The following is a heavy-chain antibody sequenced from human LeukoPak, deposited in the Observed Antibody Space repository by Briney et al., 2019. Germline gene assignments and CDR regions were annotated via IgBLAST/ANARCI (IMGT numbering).Heavy chain of an antibody. J-gene: IGHJ6*03. Sequence: PSETLSLTCTVSGGSISSYYWSWIRQPAGKGLEWIGRIYTSGSTNYNPSLKSRVTISVDKSKNQFSLKLSSVTAADTAVYYCARGPPYYYGSGYYYYMDAWGKGTTVTVSS. D-gene: IGHD3-10*01. CDR1: GGSISSYY. V-gene: IGHV4-4*07. CDR3: ARGPPYYYGSGYYYYMDA. CDR2: IYTSGST.